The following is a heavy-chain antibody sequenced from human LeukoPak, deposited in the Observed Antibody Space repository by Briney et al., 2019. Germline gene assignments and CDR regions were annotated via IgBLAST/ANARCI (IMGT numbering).Heavy chain of an antibody. J-gene: IGHJ6*02. V-gene: IGHV3-23*01. D-gene: IGHD3-16*01. CDR1: GFTFSSYA. CDR3: AKAPYYYVWGEFRLKVGMDG. Sequence: GGSLRLSCAASGFTFSSYAMSWVRQAPGKGLEWVSAISGSGGSTYYADSVKGRFTISRDNSKNTLYLQMNSLRAEDTAVYYWAKAPYYYVWGEFRLKVGMDGWGQGTTVTVSS. CDR2: ISGSGGST.